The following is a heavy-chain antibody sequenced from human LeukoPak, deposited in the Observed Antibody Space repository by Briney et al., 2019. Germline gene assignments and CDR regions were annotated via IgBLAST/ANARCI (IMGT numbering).Heavy chain of an antibody. CDR3: ARASSSSGYYSGYDAFDI. V-gene: IGHV7-4-1*02. D-gene: IGHD3-22*01. CDR2: INTNTGNP. CDR1: GYTFTSYA. J-gene: IGHJ3*02. Sequence: ASVKVSCTASGYTFTSYAMNWVRQAPGQGLEWMGWINTNTGNPTYAQGFTGRFVFSLDTSVSTAYLQISSLKAEDTAVYYCARASSSSGYYSGYDAFDIWGQGTMVTVSS.